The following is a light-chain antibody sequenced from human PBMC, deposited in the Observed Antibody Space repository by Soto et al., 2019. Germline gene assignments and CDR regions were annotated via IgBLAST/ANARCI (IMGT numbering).Light chain of an antibody. CDR2: DAS. Sequence: EIVLTQSPATLSLSPGERATLSCRASQSVSSYLAWYQQKPGQAPRLLIYDASNRATGIPARFRGSGSGTDFTLTISSLEPEDFAVYYCQQRSNWPPNTFGQGTRLEIK. CDR3: QQRSNWPPNT. CDR1: QSVSSY. J-gene: IGKJ5*01. V-gene: IGKV3-11*01.